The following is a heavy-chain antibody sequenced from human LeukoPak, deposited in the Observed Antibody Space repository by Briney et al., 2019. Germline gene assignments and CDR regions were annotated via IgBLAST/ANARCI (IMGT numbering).Heavy chain of an antibody. D-gene: IGHD3-10*01. CDR1: GGSINNFY. J-gene: IGHJ6*03. CDR2: IHASENT. Sequence: SETLSLTCTFSGGSINNFYGSWIRQPAGKGLEWIGRIHASENTNYNPSLKSRVTMSVDTSKNQFSLKLSSVTAADTAVYYCARGSNYYGSGSAYYYYMDVWGKGTTVTVSS. CDR3: ARGSNYYGSGSAYYYYMDV. V-gene: IGHV4-4*07.